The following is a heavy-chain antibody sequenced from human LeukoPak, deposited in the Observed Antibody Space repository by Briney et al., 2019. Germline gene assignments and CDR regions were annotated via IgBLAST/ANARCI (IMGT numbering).Heavy chain of an antibody. CDR3: ARRMYGSGSYYLLGV. Sequence: SVKVSCKASGGTFSSYAISWVRQAPGQGLEWMGRIIPILGIANYAQKFQGRVTITADKSTSTAYMELSSLRSDDTAVYYCARRMYGSGSYYLLGVWGQGTTVTVSS. CDR1: GGTFSSYA. V-gene: IGHV1-69*04. D-gene: IGHD3-10*01. J-gene: IGHJ6*02. CDR2: IIPILGIA.